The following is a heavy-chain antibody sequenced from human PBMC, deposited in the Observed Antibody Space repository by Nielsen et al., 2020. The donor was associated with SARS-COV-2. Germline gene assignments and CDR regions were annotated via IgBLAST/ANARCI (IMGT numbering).Heavy chain of an antibody. CDR1: GFTFDDYA. CDR3: VRDSSVVIWSGYPVD. CDR2: IKQDGSEK. V-gene: IGHV3-7*01. D-gene: IGHD3-3*01. J-gene: IGHJ4*02. Sequence: GGSLRLSCAASGFTFDDYAMHWVRQAPGKGLEWVANIKQDGSEKYYGDSVKGRFTISRDNAKNLLYLQMNSLRAEDTAVYYCVRDSSVVIWSGYPVDWGQGTLVTVSS.